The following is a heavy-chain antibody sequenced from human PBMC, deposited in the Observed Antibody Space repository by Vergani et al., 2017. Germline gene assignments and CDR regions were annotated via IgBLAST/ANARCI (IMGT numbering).Heavy chain of an antibody. CDR3: AKASARNSGYDYLCYYHAMYV. V-gene: IGHV3-23*01. D-gene: IGHD5-12*01. J-gene: IGHJ6*02. Sequence: EVQLLESGGDLVQPGGSLRLSCAASGFTFNHYAMNWVRQAPGKGLEWVSGISGSGGSTYYAGSVKGRFTISRDSSKNTLYLQMNSLSAGDTAVYYCAKASARNSGYDYLCYYHAMYVWGQGTTVTVSS. CDR1: GFTFNHYA. CDR2: ISGSGGST.